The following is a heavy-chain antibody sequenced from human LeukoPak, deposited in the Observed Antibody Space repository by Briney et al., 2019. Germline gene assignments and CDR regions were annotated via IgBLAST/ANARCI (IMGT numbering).Heavy chain of an antibody. CDR1: GFTFSSYG. CDR2: IRYDGSNE. CDR3: AKDLAPQSKAIAVADH. D-gene: IGHD6-19*01. V-gene: IGHV3-30*02. Sequence: TGGSLRLSCAASGFTFSSYGMHWVRQAPGKGLEWVAFIRYDGSNEYYADSVKGRFTISRDNSKNTLYLQMNSLRAEDTAVYYCAKDLAPQSKAIAVADHWGQGTLVTVSS. J-gene: IGHJ1*01.